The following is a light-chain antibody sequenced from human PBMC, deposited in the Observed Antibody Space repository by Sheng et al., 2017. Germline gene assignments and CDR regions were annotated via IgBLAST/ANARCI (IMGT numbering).Light chain of an antibody. CDR3: QQSYSIPRT. CDR2: AAS. CDR1: QTVNKY. Sequence: DIQMTQSPSSLSASVGDRVTITCRASQTVNKYLNWYQQKPGQAPKLLIYAASTLQSGVPARFSGSGSGSDFTLTINSLQPEDFATYYCQQSYSIPRTFGPRDRRW. V-gene: IGKV1-39*01. J-gene: IGKJ1*01.